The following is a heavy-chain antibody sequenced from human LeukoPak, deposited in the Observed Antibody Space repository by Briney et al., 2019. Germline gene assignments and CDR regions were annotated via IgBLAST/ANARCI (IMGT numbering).Heavy chain of an antibody. CDR3: AELGITMIGGV. D-gene: IGHD3-10*02. V-gene: IGHV3-48*04. J-gene: IGHJ6*04. CDR2: ISSSGSTI. CDR1: GFSFSMYS. Sequence: GGSLRLSCAASGFSFSMYSMSWIRQAPGKGLEWVSYISSSGSTIYYADSVKGRFTISRDNAKNSLYLQMNSLRAEDTAVYYCAELGITMIGGVWGKGTTVTISS.